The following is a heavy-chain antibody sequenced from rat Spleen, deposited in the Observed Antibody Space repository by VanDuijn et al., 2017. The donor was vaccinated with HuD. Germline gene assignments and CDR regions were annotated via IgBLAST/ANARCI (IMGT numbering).Heavy chain of an antibody. D-gene: IGHD1-4*01. CDR2: ISTGGGNT. CDR1: GFTYSNYV. J-gene: IGHJ1*01. CDR3: AKGPYGHPGGYFDF. Sequence: EVQLVESGGGLVQPGRSLKLSCAASGFTYSNYVMVWVRQAPTKGLEWVASISTGGGNTYYRDSVKGRFTISRDNAKNTLYLQMDSLRSEDTATYYCAKGPYGHPGGYFDFWGPGTMVTVSS. V-gene: IGHV5S13*01.